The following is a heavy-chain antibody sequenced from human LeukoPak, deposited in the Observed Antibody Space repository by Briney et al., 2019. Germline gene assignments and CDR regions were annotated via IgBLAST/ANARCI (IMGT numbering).Heavy chain of an antibody. CDR2: ISGSGGST. J-gene: IGHJ4*02. V-gene: IGHV3-23*01. CDR3: TKARKNIVATIKDY. Sequence: GGSLRLSCAASGFTFSSYAMSWVRQAPGKGLEWVSAISGSGGSTYYADSVKGRFTISRDNSKNTLYLQMNSLRAEDTAVYYCTKARKNIVATIKDYWGQGTLVTVSS. CDR1: GFTFSSYA. D-gene: IGHD5-12*01.